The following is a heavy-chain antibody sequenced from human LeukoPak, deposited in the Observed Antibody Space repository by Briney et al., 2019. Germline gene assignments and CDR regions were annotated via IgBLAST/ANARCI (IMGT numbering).Heavy chain of an antibody. Sequence: GGSLRLSCAASGFTFSSYWLSWVRQAPGKGLGWVANITQDGSEKYYVGSVKGRFTISRDNAKNSMYLQMNSLRAEDTAVYYCARDGRYVLRFLEWSPPYYYGMDVWGQGTTVTVSS. CDR2: ITQDGSEK. CDR1: GFTFSSYW. D-gene: IGHD3-3*01. V-gene: IGHV3-7*03. J-gene: IGHJ6*02. CDR3: ARDGRYVLRFLEWSPPYYYGMDV.